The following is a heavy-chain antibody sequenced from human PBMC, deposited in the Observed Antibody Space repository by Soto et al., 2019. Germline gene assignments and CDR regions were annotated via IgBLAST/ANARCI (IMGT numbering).Heavy chain of an antibody. J-gene: IGHJ6*02. V-gene: IGHV3-33*01. CDR2: IWSDGKKE. D-gene: IGHD6-19*01. CDR3: ARDRDGGWFHIDV. Sequence: QVQLVESGGGVVQPGRSLRLSCVGSGFPFWHYGMHWVRQAPGKGLEWVAVIWSDGKKESYADFVKGRFAISRDNFKDTLYLQMNCLRAEDTAVYYCARDRDGGWFHIDVWGQWTTVTVSS. CDR1: GFPFWHYG.